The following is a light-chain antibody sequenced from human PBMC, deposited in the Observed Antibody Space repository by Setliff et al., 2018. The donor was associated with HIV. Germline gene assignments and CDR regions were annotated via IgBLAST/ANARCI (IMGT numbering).Light chain of an antibody. Sequence: QSALAQPASVSGSPGQSITISCTGTSSDIGGYKSVSWYQQHPSKAPKLMIYDVSNRPSGVSNRFSGSKSGNTASLTISGLQAEDEADYYCCSLTSTSSYVFGTGTKVTVL. V-gene: IGLV2-14*03. J-gene: IGLJ1*01. CDR2: DVS. CDR3: CSLTSTSSYV. CDR1: SSDIGGYKS.